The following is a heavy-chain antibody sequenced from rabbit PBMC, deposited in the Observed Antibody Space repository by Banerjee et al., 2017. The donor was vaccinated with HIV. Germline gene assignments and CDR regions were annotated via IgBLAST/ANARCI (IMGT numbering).Heavy chain of an antibody. CDR2: IGAGSGTT. CDR1: GFSFSSGYW. Sequence: QEQLVESGGGLVQPGASLTLTCTASGFSFSSGYWICWVRQAPGKGLEWIGCIGAGSGTTYYATWAKGRFTISKTSSTTVALQMTSLTAADTATCFCARGSAYADAGYALWGPGTLVTVS. V-gene: IGHV1S45*01. CDR3: ARGSAYADAGYAL. J-gene: IGHJ4*01. D-gene: IGHD6-1*01.